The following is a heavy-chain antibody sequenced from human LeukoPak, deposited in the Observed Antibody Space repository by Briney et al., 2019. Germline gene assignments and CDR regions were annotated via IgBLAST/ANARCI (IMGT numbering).Heavy chain of an antibody. Sequence: WETLSLTCTVSGDAITGSSYYWGWIRQPPGKGLEWIGSMYYSGSTFSNPSLRSRVNMSADTSKNQFSLKLSSVTAADTAVYYCARQYYDSTGYYYFDNWGQGTQVTVPS. CDR1: GDAITGSSYY. CDR3: ARQYYDSTGYYYFDN. CDR2: MYYSGST. V-gene: IGHV4-39*01. D-gene: IGHD3-22*01. J-gene: IGHJ4*02.